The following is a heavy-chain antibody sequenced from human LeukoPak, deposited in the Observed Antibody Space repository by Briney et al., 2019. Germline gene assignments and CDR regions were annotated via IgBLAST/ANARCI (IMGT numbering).Heavy chain of an antibody. Sequence: SETLSLTCTVSAYSISSGYYWGWIRQPPGKGLEWIGSLSHSGSTYYNPPLKSRVTISVDTSKNQFSLRLRSVTAADTAVYYCARVFPYSSGWYGLDYWGQGTLVTVSS. V-gene: IGHV4-38-2*02. CDR2: LSHSGST. J-gene: IGHJ4*02. CDR1: AYSISSGYY. CDR3: ARVFPYSSGWYGLDY. D-gene: IGHD6-19*01.